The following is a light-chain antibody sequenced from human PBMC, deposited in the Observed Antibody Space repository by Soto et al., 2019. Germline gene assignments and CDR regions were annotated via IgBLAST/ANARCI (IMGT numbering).Light chain of an antibody. V-gene: IGKV3D-15*01. CDR2: GAS. CDR3: QHYKMYSPWT. CDR1: QSVTSN. J-gene: IGKJ1*01. Sequence: EIVMRQSPSTLSVSPLYRATLSFMSSQSVTSNLAWYQQKPGQAPRLLIYGASTRATDIPARFSGSGSGTEFTLTISSLQPDDFATYYCQHYKMYSPWTFGQGTKVDIK.